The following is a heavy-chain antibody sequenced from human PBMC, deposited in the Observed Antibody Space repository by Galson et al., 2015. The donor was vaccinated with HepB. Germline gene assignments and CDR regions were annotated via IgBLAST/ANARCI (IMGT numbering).Heavy chain of an antibody. J-gene: IGHJ4*02. CDR2: IKEDGSDK. V-gene: IGHV3-7*01. CDR1: GFTFSNYW. D-gene: IGHD3-10*01. Sequence: SLRLSCAASGFTFSNYWMSWVRQAPGKGLEWVANIKEDGSDKTYVDSVKGRFTISRDNAKSSLYLQMNSLKVEDTAVYYCARDSLITSMTQGFHYWGQGTLVTVSS. CDR3: ARDSLITSMTQGFHY.